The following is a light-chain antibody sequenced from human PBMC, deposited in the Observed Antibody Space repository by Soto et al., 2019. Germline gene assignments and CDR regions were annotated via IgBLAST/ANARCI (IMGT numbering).Light chain of an antibody. CDR1: SSDVGGYNY. Sequence: QSALTQPASVSGSPGQSITISCTGTSSDVGGYNYVSWYQQHPGTAPKLMIYEVSNRPSGVSNRFSGSKSGNTASLTISGLQDEDEADYYCRSYTSSSTLVFGTGTKLTVL. CDR3: RSYTSSSTLV. CDR2: EVS. V-gene: IGLV2-14*01. J-gene: IGLJ1*01.